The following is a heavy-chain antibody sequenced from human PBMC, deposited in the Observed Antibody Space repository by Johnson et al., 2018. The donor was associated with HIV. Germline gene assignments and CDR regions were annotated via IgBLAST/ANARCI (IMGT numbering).Heavy chain of an antibody. V-gene: IGHV3-66*01. CDR2: IHSGGST. CDR1: GFTVSNNY. J-gene: IGHJ3*02. D-gene: IGHD3-22*01. CDR3: AREEVVVPVHDAFDI. Sequence: EVQLVESGGGVVQPGKSLRLSCAASGFTVSNNYMNWVRQAPGKGLEWVSVIHSGGSTYYADSVKGRFTISRDNSKNTLYLQMNSLRAEDTAVYYCAREEVVVPVHDAFDIWGQGTMVTVSS.